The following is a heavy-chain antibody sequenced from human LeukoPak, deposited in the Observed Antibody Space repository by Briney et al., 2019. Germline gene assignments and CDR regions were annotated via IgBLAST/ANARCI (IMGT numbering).Heavy chain of an antibody. V-gene: IGHV4-34*01. CDR1: GGSFSGYY. Sequence: SETLSLTCAVYGGSFSGYYWSWIRQPPGKRLEWMREINHSGSTNYNPSLKSRVTISVDTSKNQFSLKLSSVTAADTAVYYCARGDRKQQLANYYYYGMDVWGQGTTVTVSS. CDR3: ARGDRKQQLANYYYYGMDV. D-gene: IGHD6-13*01. CDR2: INHSGST. J-gene: IGHJ6*02.